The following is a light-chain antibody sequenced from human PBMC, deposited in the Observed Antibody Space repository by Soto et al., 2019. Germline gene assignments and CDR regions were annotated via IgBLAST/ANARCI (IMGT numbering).Light chain of an antibody. V-gene: IGKV1-39*01. CDR3: QQSYNLKFT. CDR2: AAS. J-gene: IGKJ3*01. CDR1: QSISRY. Sequence: DIQMTQSPSSLSASVGDRVTITCRASQSISRYLNWYQKKPGTAPKLLIYAASTLQSGVPSRFSGNESGTDFTRTISSLQPEDTATYYCQQSYNLKFTFGPGTKVDIK.